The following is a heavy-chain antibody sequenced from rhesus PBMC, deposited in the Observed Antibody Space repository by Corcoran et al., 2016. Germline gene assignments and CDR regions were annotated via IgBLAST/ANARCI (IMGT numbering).Heavy chain of an antibody. D-gene: IGHD5-12*01. CDR3: ARSGSIDLHYYFDY. V-gene: IGHV4-80*01. J-gene: IGHJ4*01. CDR1: GDSFSSHW. CDR2: SRGSSGST. Sequence: QVQLQESGPGLVKPSETLSLTCAVSGDSFSSHWWSWIRQTPGTGLEWIGESRGSSGSTKYNPCLKSRGTISKDASTNQLALKRSSVTAADTAVYYCARSGSIDLHYYFDYWGQGVLVTVSS.